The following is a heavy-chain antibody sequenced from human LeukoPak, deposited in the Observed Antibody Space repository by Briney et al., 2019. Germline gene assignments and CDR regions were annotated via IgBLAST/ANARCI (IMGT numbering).Heavy chain of an antibody. V-gene: IGHV3-23*01. D-gene: IGHD4-23*01. CDR3: AKGRWSNAYYYYYGMDV. J-gene: IGHJ6*02. Sequence: GGSLRLSCAASGFTFSSYAMSWVRQAPGKGLEWVSAISGSGGSTYYADSVKGRFTISRDNSKNTLYLQMNSLRAEDTAVYYCAKGRWSNAYYYYYGMDVWGQGTTVTVSS. CDR1: GFTFSSYA. CDR2: ISGSGGST.